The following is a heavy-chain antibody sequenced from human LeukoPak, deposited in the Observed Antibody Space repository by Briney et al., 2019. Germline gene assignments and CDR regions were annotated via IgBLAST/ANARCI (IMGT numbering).Heavy chain of an antibody. CDR1: GGSLSSSSYY. V-gene: IGHV4-39*01. Sequence: SETLSLTCTVSGGSLSSSSYYWGWIRQPPGKGLEWIGSIYYSGSTYYNPSLKSRVTISVDTSKNQFSLKLSSVTAADTAVYYCARQDVATSHDAFDIWGQGTVVTVSS. J-gene: IGHJ3*02. CDR3: ARQDVATSHDAFDI. CDR2: IYYSGST. D-gene: IGHD5-12*01.